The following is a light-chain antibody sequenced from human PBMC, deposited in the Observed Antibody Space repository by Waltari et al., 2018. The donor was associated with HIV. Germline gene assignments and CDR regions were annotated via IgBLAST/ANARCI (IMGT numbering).Light chain of an antibody. J-gene: IGLJ2*01. Sequence: HSLLPQPPSVSGAPGQRVTISCTGSSSNIGAGYDVHWYQKYPGTAPKLLIFKNITRPSGVPDRFSASKSVTAASLVITGLQPEDEADYYCQSYDRSLTWVFGGGTSLTVL. V-gene: IGLV1-40*01. CDR3: QSYDRSLTWV. CDR2: KNI. CDR1: SSNIGAGYD.